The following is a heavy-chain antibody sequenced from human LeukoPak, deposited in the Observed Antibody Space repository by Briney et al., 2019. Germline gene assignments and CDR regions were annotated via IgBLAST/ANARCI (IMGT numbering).Heavy chain of an antibody. CDR1: GGSISSSTYY. J-gene: IGHJ3*02. CDR2: IYYSGST. V-gene: IGHV4-39*07. CDR3: ASPSLSLPGEAFDI. Sequence: PSETLSLTCTVSGGSISSSTYYWGWIRQPPGKGLEWIGSIYYSGSTYYNPSLKSRVTISVDTSKNQFSLKLSSVTAADTAVYYCASPSLSLPGEAFDIWGQGTMVTVSS. D-gene: IGHD3-10*01.